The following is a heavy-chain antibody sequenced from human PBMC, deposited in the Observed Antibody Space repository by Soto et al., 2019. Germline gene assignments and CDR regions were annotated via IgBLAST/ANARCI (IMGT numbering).Heavy chain of an antibody. J-gene: IGHJ4*02. D-gene: IGHD6-19*01. V-gene: IGHV4-59*01. CDR3: ARSVAVPGAHIDY. CDR1: GGSISGSY. Sequence: SETLSLTCSVSGGSISGSYWSWIRQSPGKGLEWLGYVYYTGSTNYSPSLRSRVSISVDTSKNEFSLRLSSVTAADTAVYFCARSVAVPGAHIDYWGQGTQVTVS. CDR2: VYYTGST.